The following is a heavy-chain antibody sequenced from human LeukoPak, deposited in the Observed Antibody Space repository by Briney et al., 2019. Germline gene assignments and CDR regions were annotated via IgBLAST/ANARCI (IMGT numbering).Heavy chain of an antibody. V-gene: IGHV3-30*18. CDR1: GFTFSSYG. J-gene: IGHJ6*02. Sequence: PGRSLRLSCAASGFTFSSYGMHWVRQAPGKGLEWVAVISYDGSNKYYADSVKGRFTISRDNSKNTLYLQMNSLRAEDTAVYYCAKVAGYYYYGMDVWGQGTTVTVSS. CDR2: ISYDGSNK. CDR3: AKVAGYYYYGMDV.